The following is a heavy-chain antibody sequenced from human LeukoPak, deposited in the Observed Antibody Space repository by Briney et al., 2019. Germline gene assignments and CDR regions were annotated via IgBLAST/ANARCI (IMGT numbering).Heavy chain of an antibody. Sequence: ASVKVSCKASGYTFTSYGISWARQAPGQGLEWMGWISAYNGNTNYAQKLQGRVTMTTDTSTSTAYMELRSLRSDDTAVYYCASGYAPDYYYYGMDVWGQGTTVTVSS. CDR3: ASGYAPDYYYYGMDV. V-gene: IGHV1-18*01. CDR2: ISAYNGNT. J-gene: IGHJ6*02. CDR1: GYTFTSYG. D-gene: IGHD2-2*01.